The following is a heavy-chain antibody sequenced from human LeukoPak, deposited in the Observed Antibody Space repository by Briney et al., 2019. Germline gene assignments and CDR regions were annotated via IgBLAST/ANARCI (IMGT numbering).Heavy chain of an antibody. Sequence: GGSLRLSCAASGFTFSNYWMTWVRQAPGKGLEWVADIKQDGSEKLYVNFVRGRFTISRDNAKMSLFPQMNSLRAEDTAVYYCARDNGVVHGVYYMDVWGKGTTVTVS. J-gene: IGHJ6*03. D-gene: IGHD3-3*01. CDR2: IKQDGSEK. CDR3: ARDNGVVHGVYYMDV. CDR1: GFTFSNYW. V-gene: IGHV3-7*01.